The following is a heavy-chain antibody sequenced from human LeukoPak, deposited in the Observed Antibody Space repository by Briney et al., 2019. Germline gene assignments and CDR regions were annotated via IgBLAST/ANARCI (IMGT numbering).Heavy chain of an antibody. Sequence: GGSLRLSCATSDFSFRSHWMHWVRQAPGKGLVWVSRIIGDGNSISYADSVKGRFTISRDNAKNTLYLQMDSLRVEDTAVYYCARGHVTGSDRHWDYWGQGVLVTVSS. V-gene: IGHV3-74*01. J-gene: IGHJ4*02. CDR3: ARGHVTGSDRHWDY. CDR1: DFSFRSHW. D-gene: IGHD3-9*01. CDR2: IIGDGNSI.